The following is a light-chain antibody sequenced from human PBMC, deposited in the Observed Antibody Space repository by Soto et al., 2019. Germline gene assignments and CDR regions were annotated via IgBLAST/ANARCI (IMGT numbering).Light chain of an antibody. CDR3: QQYNSYPYT. CDR2: KAS. CDR1: QSISSW. J-gene: IGKJ2*01. Sequence: DIQMTQSPSTLSASVGDRVTITCRASQSISSWLAWYQQKPGKAPKLLIYKASSLESGVPSRFSGSGSGTEFTLTVSSLQPDDFATYFCQQYNSYPYTFGQGTKLEIK. V-gene: IGKV1-5*03.